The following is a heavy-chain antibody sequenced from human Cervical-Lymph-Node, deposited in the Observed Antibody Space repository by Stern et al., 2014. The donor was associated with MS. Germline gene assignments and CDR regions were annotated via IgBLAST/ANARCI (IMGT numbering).Heavy chain of an antibody. CDR1: GFTFSSYA. CDR2: ISGNVNYI. Sequence: EVQLEESGRGLVKPGGSLSLSCAASGFTFSSYAMNWVRQAQGKGLEWDSYISGNVNYIHYTDSVKGRFTISRDNTRDTVWLQMDSLSVEDTALYCCAGSPTLARAFHVGGQGTRVSVSS. D-gene: IGHD5-12*01. J-gene: IGHJ3*01. V-gene: IGHV3-21*01. CDR3: AGSPTLARAFHV.